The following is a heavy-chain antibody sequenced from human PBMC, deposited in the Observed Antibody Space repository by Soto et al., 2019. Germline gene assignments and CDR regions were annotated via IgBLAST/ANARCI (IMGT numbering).Heavy chain of an antibody. CDR1: GGTFSSYA. CDR2: IIPIFGTA. Sequence: QVQLVQSGAEVKKPGSSVKVSCKASGGTFSSYAISWVRQAPGQGLEWMGGIIPIFGTANYAQKFQGRVTITADESTSTAHMELSSLRSEDTAVYYCAREIVGVPAAPHYYYGMHVWGQGTTVTVSS. J-gene: IGHJ6*01. D-gene: IGHD2-2*01. CDR3: AREIVGVPAAPHYYYGMHV. V-gene: IGHV1-69*01.